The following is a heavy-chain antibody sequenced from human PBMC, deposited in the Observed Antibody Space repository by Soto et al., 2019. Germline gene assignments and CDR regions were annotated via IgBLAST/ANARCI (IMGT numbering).Heavy chain of an antibody. V-gene: IGHV4-30-2*06. D-gene: IGHD2-2*01. CDR1: GGSINSAGHS. J-gene: IGHJ5*02. CDR3: ARGTPSPLLVRSSRGPWFVP. CDR2: SYHSGSS. Sequence: PSETLSLTCTVSGGSINSAGHSWGWVRQSPGKGLEWIGYSYHSGSSYYNPSLQSRVTISVDRSKAQFYLALTSVTAADTAVYFCARGTPSPLLVRSSRGPWFVPWGQGTLVTVS.